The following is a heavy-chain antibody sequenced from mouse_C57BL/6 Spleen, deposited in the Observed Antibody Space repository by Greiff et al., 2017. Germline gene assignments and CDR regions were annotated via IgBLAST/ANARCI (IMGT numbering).Heavy chain of an antibody. CDR1: GYSFTGYY. V-gene: IGHV1-42*01. D-gene: IGHD2-4*01. CDR2: INPSTGGT. CDR3: AREGYDYDEDYFDY. J-gene: IGHJ2*01. Sequence: EVQLQQSGPELVKPGASVKISCKASGYSFTGYYMNWVKQSPEKSLEWIGEINPSTGGTTYNQKFKAKATLTVDKSSSTAYMQLKSLTSEDSAVYYCAREGYDYDEDYFDYWGQGTTLTVSS.